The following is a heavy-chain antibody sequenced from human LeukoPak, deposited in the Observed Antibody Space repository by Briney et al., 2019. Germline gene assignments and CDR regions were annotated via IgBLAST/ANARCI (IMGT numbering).Heavy chain of an antibody. CDR3: ARGVVTPRYWYFDL. D-gene: IGHD2/OR15-2a*01. CDR2: VYQTGST. J-gene: IGHJ2*01. V-gene: IGHV4-38-2*02. CDR1: GATIGRSYY. Sequence: PSETLTLTCSVSGATIGRSYYWGWIRQPPGKELEWIGIVYQTGSTDSPSSLRSRLDISVDTSKTQFSLSLNSVTAADTAIYFCARGVVTPRYWYFDLWGRGLLVTVSS.